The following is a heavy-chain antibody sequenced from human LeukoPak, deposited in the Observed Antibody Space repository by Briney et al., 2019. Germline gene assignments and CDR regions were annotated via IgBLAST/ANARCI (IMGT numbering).Heavy chain of an antibody. D-gene: IGHD3-22*01. CDR2: MNPNSGNT. CDR1: GYTFTSYD. CDR3: ARATYYYDSSGELNEVWAFDI. J-gene: IGHJ3*02. Sequence: ASVKVSCKASGYTFTSYDINWVRQATGQGLEWMGWMNPNSGNTGYAQKFQGRVTMTRNTSISTAYMELSSLRSEDTAVYYCARATYYYDSSGELNEVWAFDIWGQGTMVTVSS. V-gene: IGHV1-8*01.